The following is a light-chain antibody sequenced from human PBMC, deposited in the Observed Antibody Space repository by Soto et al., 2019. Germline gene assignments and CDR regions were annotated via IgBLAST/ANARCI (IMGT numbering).Light chain of an antibody. Sequence: EIVLTQSPATLSLSPGERATLSCKTSQSTSSYLAWYQHRPGQTPRLLIYDVSNRATGIPARFSGSGSGTDFTLTISSLEPEDFATYYCHQYKSYLYSFGQGTKLEI. V-gene: IGKV3-11*01. CDR2: DVS. J-gene: IGKJ2*01. CDR1: QSTSSY. CDR3: HQYKSYLYS.